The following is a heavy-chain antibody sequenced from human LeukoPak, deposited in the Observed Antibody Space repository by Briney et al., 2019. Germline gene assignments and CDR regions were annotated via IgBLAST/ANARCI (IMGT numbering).Heavy chain of an antibody. CDR1: GGTFSSYA. Sequence: ASVKVSCKASGGTFSSYAISWVRQAPGQGLEWMGGIIPVFGTANYAQRFQGRVTITADESTSTAYMELSSLRSEDTAVYYCARGYSYGNFDYWGQGTLVTVSS. V-gene: IGHV1-69*13. D-gene: IGHD5-18*01. J-gene: IGHJ4*02. CDR3: ARGYSYGNFDY. CDR2: IIPVFGTA.